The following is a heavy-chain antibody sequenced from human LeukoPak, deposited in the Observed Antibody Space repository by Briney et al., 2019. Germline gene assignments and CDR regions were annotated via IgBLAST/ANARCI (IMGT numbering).Heavy chain of an antibody. D-gene: IGHD2-2*01. J-gene: IGHJ6*03. V-gene: IGHV3-23*01. CDR2: ITLSGGST. CDR3: AKRGNPAVGHHYLDV. Sequence: PGGSLRLSCAASGFTFSSYDMSWVRQAPGKGLEGVSSITLSGGSTFYADSVRGRFTISRDNSKNTLYLQMNSLGAEDTAVYYCAKRGNPAVGHHYLDVWGEGTTVSVSS. CDR1: GFTFSSYD.